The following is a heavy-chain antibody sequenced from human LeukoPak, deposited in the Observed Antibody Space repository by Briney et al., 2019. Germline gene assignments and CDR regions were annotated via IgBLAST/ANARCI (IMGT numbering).Heavy chain of an antibody. Sequence: PGGSLRLSCAASGFTFDDYAMHWVRQAPGKGLEWVSGISWNSGTIGYADSVKGRFTISRDNAKNSLYLQTNSLRAEDTAVYYCAREGHRWGQGTLVTVSS. V-gene: IGHV3-9*01. CDR2: ISWNSGTI. CDR1: GFTFDDYA. D-gene: IGHD3-16*02. J-gene: IGHJ4*02. CDR3: AREGHR.